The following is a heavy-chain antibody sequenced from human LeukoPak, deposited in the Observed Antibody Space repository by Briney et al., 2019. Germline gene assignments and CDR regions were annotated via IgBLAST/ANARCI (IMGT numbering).Heavy chain of an antibody. Sequence: SETLSLTCTLSGGSISTYYWSWIRQPPGKGLEWIGYIYHSGSTNYNPSLKSRVTISVDTSKDRFSLKLSSVTAADTAVYYCARGGGYASPIGYWGQGALVTVSS. CDR3: ARGGGYASPIGY. J-gene: IGHJ4*02. CDR1: GGSISTYY. V-gene: IGHV4-59*01. CDR2: IYHSGST. D-gene: IGHD5-12*01.